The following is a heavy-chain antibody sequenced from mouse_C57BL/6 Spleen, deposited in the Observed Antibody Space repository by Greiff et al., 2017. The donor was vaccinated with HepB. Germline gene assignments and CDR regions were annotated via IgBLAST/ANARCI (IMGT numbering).Heavy chain of an antibody. V-gene: IGHV1-80*01. CDR3: ARNYYDYDGDFDY. CDR1: GYAFSSYW. D-gene: IGHD2-4*01. Sequence: QVQLQQSGAELVKPGASVKISCKASGYAFSSYWMNWVKQRPGKGLEWIGQIYPGDGDTNYNGKFKGKATLTADKSSSTAYMQLSSLTSEDSAVYFCARNYYDYDGDFDYWGQGTTLTVSS. J-gene: IGHJ2*01. CDR2: IYPGDGDT.